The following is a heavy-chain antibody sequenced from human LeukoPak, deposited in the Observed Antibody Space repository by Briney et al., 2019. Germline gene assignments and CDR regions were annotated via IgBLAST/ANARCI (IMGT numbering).Heavy chain of an antibody. CDR1: GFTFSDYY. CDR2: ISSSGSTI. Sequence: GGSLRLSCAASGFTFSDYYMSWIRQAPGKGLEWVSYISSSGSTIYYADSVKGRFTISRDNAKNSLYLQMNSLRAEDTAVYYCARNHSSGWTDYQNFDYWGQGTLVTVSS. J-gene: IGHJ4*02. CDR3: ARNHSSGWTDYQNFDY. D-gene: IGHD6-19*01. V-gene: IGHV3-11*01.